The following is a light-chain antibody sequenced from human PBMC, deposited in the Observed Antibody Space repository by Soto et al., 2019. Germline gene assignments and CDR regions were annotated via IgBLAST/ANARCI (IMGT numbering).Light chain of an antibody. CDR3: MQALQTPLT. CDR2: LGS. J-gene: IGKJ4*01. Sequence: DIVMTQSPLSLPVTPGAGASIYCRSSHSLLHSNGYNYLDWYLQKPGQSPQLLIYLGSNRASGVPDRFSGSGSGTDCTLKISRVEAEDVGVYYCMQALQTPLTFGGGTKVDIK. V-gene: IGKV2-28*01. CDR1: HSLLHSNGYNY.